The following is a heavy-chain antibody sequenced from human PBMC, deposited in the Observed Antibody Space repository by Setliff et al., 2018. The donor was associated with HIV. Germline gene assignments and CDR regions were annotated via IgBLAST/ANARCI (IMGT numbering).Heavy chain of an antibody. Sequence: SETLSLTCTVSGGSITSGNYFWSWIRQPAGKGLEWIGHMYTDGSTNYNPSFKGRVTISADTSKNQFSLKLSSVTAADTAVYYRARDSRWLQFPYFDSWGQGTPVTVSS. J-gene: IGHJ4*01. D-gene: IGHD5-12*01. CDR2: MYTDGST. CDR3: ARDSRWLQFPYFDS. CDR1: GGSITSGNYF. V-gene: IGHV4-61*09.